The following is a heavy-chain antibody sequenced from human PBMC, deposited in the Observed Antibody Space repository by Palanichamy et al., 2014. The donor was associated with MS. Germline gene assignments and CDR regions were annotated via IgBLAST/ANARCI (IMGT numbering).Heavy chain of an antibody. Sequence: EVQLVESGGGLVKPGGSLRLSCAASGFTFSNAWMNWVRQAPGKRLEWVGRIKSKTDGGTTDYAAPVKGRFTISRDDSKNTLYLQMNSLKTEDTAVYYCTIITSGWNGGDYWGQGTLVTISS. CDR2: IKSKTDGGTT. CDR1: GFTFSNAW. V-gene: IGHV3-15*07. J-gene: IGHJ4*02. D-gene: IGHD6-19*01. CDR3: TIITSGWNGGDY.